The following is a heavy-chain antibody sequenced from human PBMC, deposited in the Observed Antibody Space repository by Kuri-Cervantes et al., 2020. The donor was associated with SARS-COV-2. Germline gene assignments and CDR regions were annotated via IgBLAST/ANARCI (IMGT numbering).Heavy chain of an antibody. V-gene: IGHV4-34*01. D-gene: IGHD3-16*01. CDR1: VGSFSGYY. J-gene: IGHJ5*02. CDR2: INHSGST. CDR3: ARETPPFPLEFDP. Sequence: SQTLSLTCAVYVGSFSGYYWTWIRQPPGKGLEWIGEINHSGSTNYNPSLKSRVTISVDTSKNQFSLKLSSVTAADTAVYYCARETPPFPLEFDPWGQGILVTVSS.